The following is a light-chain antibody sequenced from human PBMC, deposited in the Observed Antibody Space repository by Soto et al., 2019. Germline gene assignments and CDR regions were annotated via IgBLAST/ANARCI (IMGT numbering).Light chain of an antibody. CDR3: QQSYTTPIT. J-gene: IGKJ5*01. CDR2: AAF. CDR1: QSVSSW. V-gene: IGKV1-39*01. Sequence: DIQMTQTPATLSAFAGDRVTVTCRASQSVSSWVAWYQEKPGKAPKLLIYAAFSLQSGVPSRFSGSGSGTDFTLTISSLQPEDFATYYCQQSYTTPITFGQGTRLEIK.